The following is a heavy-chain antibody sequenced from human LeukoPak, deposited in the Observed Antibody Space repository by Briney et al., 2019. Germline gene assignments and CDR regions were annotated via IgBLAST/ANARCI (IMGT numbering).Heavy chain of an antibody. CDR1: GFTFSSYA. CDR2: ISGSGGST. J-gene: IGHJ4*02. Sequence: PGGSLRLSCAASGFTFSSYAMSWVRQAPGKGLEWVSAISGSGGSTYYADSVKGRFTISRDNSKNTLYLQMNSLRAEDTAVYYCARDYRRREGSGSYFRPLPTDYWVQGTLVTVSS. CDR3: ARDYRRREGSGSYFRPLPTDY. D-gene: IGHD1-26*01. V-gene: IGHV3-23*01.